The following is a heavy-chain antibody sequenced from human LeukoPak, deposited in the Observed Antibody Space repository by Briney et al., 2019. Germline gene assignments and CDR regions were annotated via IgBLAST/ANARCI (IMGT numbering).Heavy chain of an antibody. CDR3: ARTVRNWNYDY. CDR1: GFTFDDYG. V-gene: IGHV3-20*04. CDR2: INWNSGST. Sequence: GSLRLSCAASGFTFDDYGMSWVRQAPGKGLEWVSGINWNSGSTGYADSVKGRFTISRDNAKNSLYLQMNSLRAEDTALYYCARTVRNWNYDYWGQGTLVTVSS. J-gene: IGHJ4*02. D-gene: IGHD1-7*01.